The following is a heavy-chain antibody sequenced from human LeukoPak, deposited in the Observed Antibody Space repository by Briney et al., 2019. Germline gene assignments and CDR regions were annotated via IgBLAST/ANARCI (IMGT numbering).Heavy chain of an antibody. CDR3: ARGSAQYYEY. Sequence: NPGGSLRLSCAVSGLTLSNVWMNWVRQAPGKGLEWVGRIRSQTAGGTTDFAAPVKGRFSISRDDSKNSLYLQMNSLTSEDTAVYYCARGSAQYYEYWGQGTLVTVSS. CDR2: IRSQTAGGTT. V-gene: IGHV3-15*07. J-gene: IGHJ1*01. D-gene: IGHD2-15*01. CDR1: GLTLSNVW.